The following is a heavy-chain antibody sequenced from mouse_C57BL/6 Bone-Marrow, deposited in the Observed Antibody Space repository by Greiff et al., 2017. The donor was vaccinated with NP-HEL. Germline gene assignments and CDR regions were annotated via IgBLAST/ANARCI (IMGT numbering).Heavy chain of an antibody. CDR2: IDPETGGT. Sequence: QVQLQQSGAELVRPGASVTLSCKASGYTFTDYEMHWVKQTPVHGLEWIGAIDPETGGTAYNQKFKGKAILTADKSSSTAYMELRGLTSEDSAVYYCTRGGTGAYWGQGTLVTVSA. CDR1: GYTFTDYE. V-gene: IGHV1-15*01. D-gene: IGHD3-3*01. CDR3: TRGGTGAY. J-gene: IGHJ3*01.